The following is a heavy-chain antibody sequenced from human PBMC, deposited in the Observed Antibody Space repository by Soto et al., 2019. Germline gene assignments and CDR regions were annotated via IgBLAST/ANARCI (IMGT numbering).Heavy chain of an antibody. D-gene: IGHD5-18*01. J-gene: IGHJ5*02. Sequence: QVQLQESGPGLVKPSQTLSLTCTVSGGSISSGGYYWSWIRQHPGKGLEWIGYIYYSGSTYYNPSLKSRFTMSVDTSKNQFSLKLSSVTAADTAVYYCAGNSYGFPTFDWFDPWGQGTLVTVSS. V-gene: IGHV4-31*03. CDR2: IYYSGST. CDR1: GGSISSGGYY. CDR3: AGNSYGFPTFDWFDP.